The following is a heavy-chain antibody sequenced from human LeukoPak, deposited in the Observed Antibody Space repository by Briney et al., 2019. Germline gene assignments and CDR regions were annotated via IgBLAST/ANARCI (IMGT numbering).Heavy chain of an antibody. J-gene: IGHJ4*02. V-gene: IGHV4-39*01. CDR1: GGSLSSSSYY. CDR3: ARRTRPIDY. Sequence: SETLSLTCTVSGGSLSSSSYYWGWIRQPPGKGLEWIGSIYYSGSTYYNPSLKSRVTISVDTSKNQFSLKLSSVTAADTAVYYCARRTRPIDYWGQGTLVTVSS. CDR2: IYYSGST.